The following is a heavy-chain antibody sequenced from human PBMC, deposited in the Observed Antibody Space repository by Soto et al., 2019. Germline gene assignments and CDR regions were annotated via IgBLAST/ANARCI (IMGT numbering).Heavy chain of an antibody. J-gene: IGHJ4*02. CDR2: IYSGGLT. D-gene: IGHD2-8*01. CDR3: ARDGTQFCTNGVCYKRAIHF. V-gene: IGHV3-66*01. Sequence: PGGSLRLACAASGFSVTNKYMSWVRQAPGQGLEWVSIIYSGGLTYYSDSVKGRFTISRDTSKNSLYLQMNSLRAEDTAVYYCARDGTQFCTNGVCYKRAIHFWGQGTLVTVSS. CDR1: GFSVTNKY.